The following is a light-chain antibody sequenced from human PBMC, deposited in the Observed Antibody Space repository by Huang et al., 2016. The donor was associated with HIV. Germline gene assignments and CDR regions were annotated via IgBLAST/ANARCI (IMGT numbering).Light chain of an antibody. CDR2: WAS. CDR1: QRILYNSDKKNY. V-gene: IGKV4-1*01. CDR3: QQYYGSPPT. J-gene: IGKJ1*01. Sequence: DIVMTQSPDSLAVSLGERATINRKSSQRILYNSDKKNYLVWYQQKPGQPPKLLIYWASTRESGVPDRFSGSGSGTDFTLTISSLQAGDVAVYYCQQYYGSPPTFGQGTKVEIK.